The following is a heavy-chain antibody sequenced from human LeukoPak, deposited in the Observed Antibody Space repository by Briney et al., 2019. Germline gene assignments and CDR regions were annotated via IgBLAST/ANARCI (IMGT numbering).Heavy chain of an antibody. V-gene: IGHV3-23*01. D-gene: IGHD1-14*01. J-gene: IGHJ5*02. CDR1: GFTFSSYA. CDR2: ISGSGGST. CDR3: EIHHPAHLPGWFDP. Sequence: GGSLRLSCAASGFTFSSYAMSWVRQAPGKGLEWVSAISGSGGSTYYADSVKGRFTISRDNSKNTLYLQMSSLRAEDTAVYYCEIHHPAHLPGWFDPWGQGPLLPVSS.